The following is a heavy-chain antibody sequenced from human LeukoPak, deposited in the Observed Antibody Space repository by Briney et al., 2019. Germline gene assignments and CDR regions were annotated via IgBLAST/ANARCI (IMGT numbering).Heavy chain of an antibody. D-gene: IGHD3-22*01. CDR1: GGSISSYY. CDR3: ARARSSSGYYTLFDY. J-gene: IGHJ4*02. V-gene: IGHV4-59*12. CDR2: IYYSGST. Sequence: SETLSLTCTVSGGSISSYYWSWIRQPPGKGLEWIGYIYYSGSTNYNPSLKSRVTISVDTSKNQFSMKLSSVTAADTAVYYCARARSSSGYYTLFDYWGQGTLVTVSS.